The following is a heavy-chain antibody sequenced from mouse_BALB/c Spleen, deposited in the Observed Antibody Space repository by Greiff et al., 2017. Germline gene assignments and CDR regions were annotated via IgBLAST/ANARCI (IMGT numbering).Heavy chain of an antibody. D-gene: IGHD2-14*01. V-gene: IGHV1-18*01. J-gene: IGHJ4*01. CDR2: INPYNGGT. Sequence: EVQLQQSGPELVKPGASMKISCKASGYSFTGYTMNWVKQSHGKNLEWIGLINPYNGGTSYNQKFKGKATLTVDKSSSTAYMELLSLTSEDSAVYYCARAGGYDGEYYYAMDYWGQGTSVTVSS. CDR1: GYSFTGYT. CDR3: ARAGGYDGEYYYAMDY.